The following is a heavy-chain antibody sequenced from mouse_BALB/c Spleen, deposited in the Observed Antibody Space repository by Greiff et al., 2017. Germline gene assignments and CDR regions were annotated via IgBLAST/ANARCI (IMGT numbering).Heavy chain of an antibody. J-gene: IGHJ4*01. Sequence: EVKLQESGAELVKPGASVKLSCTASGFNIKDTYMHWVKQRPEQGLEWIGRIDPANGNTKYDPKFQGKATITADTSSNTAYLQLSSLTSEDTAVYYCAPYPPYRPHAMDYWGQGTSVTVSS. CDR2: IDPANGNT. V-gene: IGHV14-3*02. CDR3: APYPPYRPHAMDY. CDR1: GFNIKDTY. D-gene: IGHD2-14*01.